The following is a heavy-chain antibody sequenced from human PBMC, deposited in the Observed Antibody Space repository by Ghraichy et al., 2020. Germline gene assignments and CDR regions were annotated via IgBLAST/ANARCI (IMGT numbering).Heavy chain of an antibody. CDR1: GGSISSSSYY. J-gene: IGHJ6*02. CDR2: IYYSGST. V-gene: IGHV4-39*01. CDR3: AGRVDGYDSSGYYYYYGMDV. Sequence: SQTLSLTCTVSGGSISSSSYYWGWIRQPPGKGLEWIGSIYYSGSTYYNPSLKSRVTISVDTSKNQFSLKLSSVTAADTAVYYCAGRVDGYDSSGYYYYYGMDVWGQGTTVTVSS. D-gene: IGHD3-22*01.